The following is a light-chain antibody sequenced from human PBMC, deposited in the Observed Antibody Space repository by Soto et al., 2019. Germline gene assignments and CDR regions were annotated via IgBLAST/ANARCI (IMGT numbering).Light chain of an antibody. CDR1: SSDVGGYNY. Sequence: QSVLTQPASLSGSPGQSITISCTGTSSDVGGYNYVSWYQQHPGKAPQLMIYDVNNRPSGVSNRFSGSKSGNTASLTISGLQAEDEADYYCSSYTSSSAPFYVFGTGTKVTVL. J-gene: IGLJ1*01. CDR3: SSYTSSSAPFYV. V-gene: IGLV2-14*01. CDR2: DVN.